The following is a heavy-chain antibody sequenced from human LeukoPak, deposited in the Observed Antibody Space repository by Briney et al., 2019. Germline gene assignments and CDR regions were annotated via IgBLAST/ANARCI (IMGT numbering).Heavy chain of an antibody. CDR2: IKEDGSEK. CDR1: GFTFSSCW. D-gene: IGHD5-18*01. Sequence: GRSLRLSCAASGFTFSSCWMSWVRQGPGKRLEWVANIKEDGSEKYYMDTVKGRFTIYRDNARNSLYLEMNSLRAEDPAVYYCARCGYRLAHWFDPWGQGTLVTVSS. V-gene: IGHV3-7*05. CDR3: ARCGYRLAHWFDP. J-gene: IGHJ5*02.